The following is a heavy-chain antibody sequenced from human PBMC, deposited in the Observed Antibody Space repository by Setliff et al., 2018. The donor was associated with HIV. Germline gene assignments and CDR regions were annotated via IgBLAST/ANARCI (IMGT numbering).Heavy chain of an antibody. CDR3: AKAAVEMTTIAFGGPPGY. V-gene: IGHV1-69*11. CDR1: GGTFRSYS. J-gene: IGHJ4*02. CDR2: IIPFIDAT. D-gene: IGHD3-16*01. Sequence: SVKVSCKASGGTFRSYSINWVRQAPGQGLEWMGTIIPFIDATHYAQSFQGRLTITADESSSTAYMELSSLRLHDTAVYYCAKAAVEMTTIAFGGPPGYWGQGTLVTV.